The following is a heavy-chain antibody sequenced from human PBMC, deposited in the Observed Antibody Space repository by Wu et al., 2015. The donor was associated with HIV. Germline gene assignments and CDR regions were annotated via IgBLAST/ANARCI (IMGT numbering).Heavy chain of an antibody. V-gene: IGHV1-2*02. D-gene: IGHD6-13*01. Sequence: QVQLVQSGAEVKEPGASVKVSCKASGYSFTGYYIHWVRQAPGQGLEWMGWINPNNGATKYVQKFQGRVAMTRDTSITAAYMELSRLMSDDTAMYYCARSQGVPAAGTSDLWYFDLWGRGTLVTVSS. CDR1: GYSFTGYY. J-gene: IGHJ2*01. CDR2: INPNNGAT. CDR3: ARSQGVPAAGTSDLWYFDL.